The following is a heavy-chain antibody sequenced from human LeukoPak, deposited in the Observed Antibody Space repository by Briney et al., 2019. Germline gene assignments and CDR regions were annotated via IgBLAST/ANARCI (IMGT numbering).Heavy chain of an antibody. D-gene: IGHD2-2*01. J-gene: IGHJ3*02. CDR3: ARGSVVPAAMVAFDI. Sequence: ASVKVSCKASGYTFTSYGISWVQQAPGQGLEWMGWISAYNGNTNYAQKLQGRVTMTTDTSTSTAYMELRSLRSDDTAVHYCARGSVVPAAMVAFDIWGQGTMVTVSS. CDR2: ISAYNGNT. CDR1: GYTFTSYG. V-gene: IGHV1-18*01.